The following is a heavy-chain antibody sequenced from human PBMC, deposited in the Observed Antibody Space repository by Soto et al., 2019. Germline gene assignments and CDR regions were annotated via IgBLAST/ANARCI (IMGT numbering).Heavy chain of an antibody. CDR2: TYYRSKWYH. J-gene: IGHJ3*02. CDR3: ERGIYDTSVGTAFDI. D-gene: IGHD3-22*01. Sequence: SQTLSLTCAISGDSVSSDTVVWNWIRLSPSRGLEWLGRTYYRSKWYHEYVVFVQSQISINPDTSKNHFSLQLNSVTPEDTAVYYCERGIYDTSVGTAFDIWGQGTKVTVSS. V-gene: IGHV6-1*01. CDR1: GDSVSSDTVV.